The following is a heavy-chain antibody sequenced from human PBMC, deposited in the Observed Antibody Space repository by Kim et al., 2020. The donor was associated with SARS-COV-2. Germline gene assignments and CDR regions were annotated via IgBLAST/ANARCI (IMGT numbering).Heavy chain of an antibody. V-gene: IGHV3-23*01. J-gene: IGHJ4*02. D-gene: IGHD6-19*01. CDR1: GFIFTNYA. CDR3: AKKISGAVGGTADC. Sequence: GGSLRLSCAASGFIFTNYAMNWVRQAPGKGLEWVSGVSDSGGSATYYADSVKGRFTISRDNSKNTLYLQMNSLRAEDTAVYYCAKKISGAVGGTADCWGEGTLVTVSS. CDR2: VSDSGGSAT.